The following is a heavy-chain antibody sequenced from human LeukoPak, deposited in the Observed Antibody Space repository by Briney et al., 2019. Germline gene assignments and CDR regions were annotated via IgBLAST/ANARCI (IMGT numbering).Heavy chain of an antibody. CDR3: VKILEYRGGDYYYGMDV. CDR2: ISSNGGGT. J-gene: IGHJ6*02. CDR1: GFTFSSYA. V-gene: IGHV3-64D*09. Sequence: GGSLRLSCSASGFTFSSYAMHWVRQAPGKGLEYVSAISSNGGGTYYADSVKGRFTISRDNSKNTLYLQMSSLRAEDTAVYYCVKILEYRGGDYYYGMDVWGQGTAVTVSS. D-gene: IGHD6-6*01.